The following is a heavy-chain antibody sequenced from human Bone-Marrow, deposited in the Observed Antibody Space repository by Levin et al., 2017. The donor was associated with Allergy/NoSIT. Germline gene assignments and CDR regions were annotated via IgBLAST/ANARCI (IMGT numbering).Heavy chain of an antibody. CDR2: ISGGSSGST. V-gene: IGHV3-23*01. D-gene: IGHD3-22*01. J-gene: IGHJ4*02. CDR1: GFTFNSYA. CDR3: ARGGSYYYDSSTYYRY. Sequence: GESLKISCAASGFTFNSYAMSWIRQAPGKGLEWVSGISGGSSGSTFYADSVKGRFTISRDNSKNTLYVQMNSLRVEDTAVYYCARGGSYYYDSSTYYRYWGQGTLVTVSS.